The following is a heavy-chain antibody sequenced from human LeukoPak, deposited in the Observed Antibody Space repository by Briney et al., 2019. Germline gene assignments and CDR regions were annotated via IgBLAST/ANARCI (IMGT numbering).Heavy chain of an antibody. Sequence: GASVKVSCKASGYTFTGYYMHWVRQAPGQGLEWMGWINPNSGGTNYAQKFQGRVTMTRDTSISTAYMELSRLRSDDTAVYYCARPYDILTGSSRSWFDPWGQGTLVTVSS. J-gene: IGHJ5*02. D-gene: IGHD3-9*01. V-gene: IGHV1-2*02. CDR1: GYTFTGYY. CDR2: INPNSGGT. CDR3: ARPYDILTGSSRSWFDP.